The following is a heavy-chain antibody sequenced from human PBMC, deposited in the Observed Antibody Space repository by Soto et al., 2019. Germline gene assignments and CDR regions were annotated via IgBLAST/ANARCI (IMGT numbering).Heavy chain of an antibody. V-gene: IGHV1-8*01. D-gene: IGHD3-3*01. Sequence: QVQLVQSGAEVKKPGASVKVSCKASGYTFTSYDINWVRQATGQGLEWMGWMNPNNGNTGYAQKFQGRVTMTRNTSISRAYMELSSLRSEDTAVYYCARQYYDIWSGYNYGMDVWGQGTTVTVSS. CDR1: GYTFTSYD. J-gene: IGHJ6*02. CDR3: ARQYYDIWSGYNYGMDV. CDR2: MNPNNGNT.